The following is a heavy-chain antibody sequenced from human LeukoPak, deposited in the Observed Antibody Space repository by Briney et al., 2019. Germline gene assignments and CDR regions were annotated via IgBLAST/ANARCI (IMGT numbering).Heavy chain of an antibody. Sequence: ASVKVSCKASGYTFTGYYMHWVRQAPGQGLEWMGWINPNSGGTNYAQKFQGRVTMTRDTSISTAYMELSRLRSDDTAVYYCSRAAAAPYYFDYWGQGTLVTVSS. V-gene: IGHV1-2*02. J-gene: IGHJ4*02. CDR2: INPNSGGT. D-gene: IGHD6-13*01. CDR3: SRAAAAPYYFDY. CDR1: GYTFTGYY.